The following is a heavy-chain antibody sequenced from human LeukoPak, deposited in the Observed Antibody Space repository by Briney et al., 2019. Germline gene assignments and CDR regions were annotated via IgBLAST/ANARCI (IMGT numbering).Heavy chain of an antibody. D-gene: IGHD1-26*01. J-gene: IGHJ6*02. CDR3: ATSGDSGSFPRNYYYGMDV. CDR1: GYTFTGYY. V-gene: IGHV1-2*02. Sequence: ASVKVSCKASGYTFTGYYMHWVRQAPGQGLEWMGWINPNSGGTNYAQKFQGRVTITRDRSMSTAYMELSSLRSEDTAMYYCATSGDSGSFPRNYYYGMDVWGQGTTVTVSS. CDR2: INPNSGGT.